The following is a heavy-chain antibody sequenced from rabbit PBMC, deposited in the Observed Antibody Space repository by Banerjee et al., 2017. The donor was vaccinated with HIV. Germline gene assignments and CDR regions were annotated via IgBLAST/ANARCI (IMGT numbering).Heavy chain of an antibody. Sequence: QEQLVESGGGLVQPEGSLQLSCTASGFSFSDKAVMCWVRQAPGKGLEWIACINAVTGRAVYASWAKGRFTISKTSSTTVTLQMTSLTAADTATYFCARDSGSSFSSYGMDLWGPGTLVTVS. CDR1: GFSFSDKAV. D-gene: IGHD8-1*01. CDR2: INAVTGRA. V-gene: IGHV1S45*01. CDR3: ARDSGSSFSSYGMDL. J-gene: IGHJ6*01.